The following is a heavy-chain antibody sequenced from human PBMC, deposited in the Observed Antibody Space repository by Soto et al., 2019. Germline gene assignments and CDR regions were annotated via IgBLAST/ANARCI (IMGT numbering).Heavy chain of an antibody. CDR2: ISANNGNT. D-gene: IGHD1-7*01. Sequence: ASVKVSCKASGYNFFSYGLRWVRLVPGQGLEWMGWISANNGNTKYAQKFQGRVTMTTDTSTSTAYMELKSLRSDDTAVYYCARDHFQWEWNYVHTGDYWG. CDR1: GYNFFSYG. V-gene: IGHV1-18*01. CDR3: ARDHFQWEWNYVHTGDY. J-gene: IGHJ4*01.